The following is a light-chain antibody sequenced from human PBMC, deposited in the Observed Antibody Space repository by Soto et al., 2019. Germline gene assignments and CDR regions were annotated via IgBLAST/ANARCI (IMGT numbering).Light chain of an antibody. J-gene: IGLJ2*01. V-gene: IGLV3-21*02. CDR3: QVWHSSSDHVV. Sequence: SYELTQPPSVSVAPGQTARITCGGNTIGSKSVHWYQQKPGQAPVLVVFDDSDRPSGIPERFSGSNSGNAATLTISRVEAGDEADYYCQVWHSSSDHVVFGGGTQLTVL. CDR2: DDS. CDR1: TIGSKS.